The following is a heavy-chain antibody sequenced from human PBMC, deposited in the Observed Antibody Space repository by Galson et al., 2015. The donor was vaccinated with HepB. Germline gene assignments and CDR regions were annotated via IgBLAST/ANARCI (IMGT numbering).Heavy chain of an antibody. Sequence: LSLTCTVSGGSISSYYWSWIRQPAGKELEWIGRIYTSGSTNYNPSLKSRVTMSVDTSKNQFSLKLSSVTAADTAVYYCARTPTVTTSPYFDYWGQGTLVTVSS. J-gene: IGHJ4*02. D-gene: IGHD4-17*01. V-gene: IGHV4-4*07. CDR1: GGSISSYY. CDR2: IYTSGST. CDR3: ARTPTVTTSPYFDY.